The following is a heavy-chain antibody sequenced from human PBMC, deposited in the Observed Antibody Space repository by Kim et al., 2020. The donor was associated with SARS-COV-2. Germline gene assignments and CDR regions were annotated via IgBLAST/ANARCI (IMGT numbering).Heavy chain of an antibody. Sequence: ASVKVSCKASGYTFDSYSLYWVRQAPGQRFEWMGWINGGNGNRRYSQNFQGRVTITRDTSATTAYMELSSLTSKDTAVYYCAREGSGSYNWFDPWGQGTLVTVYS. J-gene: IGHJ5*02. CDR1: GYTFDSYS. CDR3: AREGSGSYNWFDP. D-gene: IGHD3-10*01. V-gene: IGHV1-3*01. CDR2: INGGNGNR.